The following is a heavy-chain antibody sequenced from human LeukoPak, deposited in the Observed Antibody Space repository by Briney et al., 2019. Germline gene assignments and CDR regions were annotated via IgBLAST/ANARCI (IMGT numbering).Heavy chain of an antibody. CDR3: ARGPGRYNNGWFVY. CDR1: GGSFSGFY. D-gene: IGHD6-19*01. V-gene: IGHV4-34*01. J-gene: IGHJ4*02. CDR2: INHRGVT. Sequence: SETLSLTCSVHGGSFSGFYWTWLRQTPGKGLEWIGEINHRGVTIYYPSLKSRVTISEDTSENQFSLQLSSVTAADTAVYYCARGPGRYNNGWFVYWGQGTLVTVSA.